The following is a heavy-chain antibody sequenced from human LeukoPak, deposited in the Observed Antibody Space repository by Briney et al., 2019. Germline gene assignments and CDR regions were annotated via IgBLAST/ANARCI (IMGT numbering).Heavy chain of an antibody. J-gene: IGHJ6*03. CDR1: GYTFTSYG. D-gene: IGHD6-19*01. CDR3: ARSGWQLYYYYYYYYMDV. CDR2: ISAYNGNT. V-gene: IGHV1-18*01. Sequence: ASVKVSCKASGYTFTSYGISWVRQAPGQGLEWMGWISAYNGNTNYAQNLQGRVTMTTDTSTSTAYMELRSLRSDDTAVYYCARSGWQLYYYYYYYYMDVWGKGTTVTVSS.